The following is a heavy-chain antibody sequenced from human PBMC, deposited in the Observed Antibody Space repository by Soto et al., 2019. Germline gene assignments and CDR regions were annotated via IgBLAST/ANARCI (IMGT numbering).Heavy chain of an antibody. CDR3: ARALVPSALWSCYYRPNYYYYMDV. Sequence: EVQLVESGGGLVKPGGSLRLSCAASGFTFSSYSMNWVRQAPGKGLEWVSSISSSSSYIYYADSVKGRFTISRDNAKNSLDLQMNSLRAEDTAVYYCARALVPSALWSCYYRPNYYYYMDVWGKGTTVTVSS. V-gene: IGHV3-21*01. CDR1: GFTFSSYS. CDR2: ISSSSSYI. D-gene: IGHD3-3*01. J-gene: IGHJ6*03.